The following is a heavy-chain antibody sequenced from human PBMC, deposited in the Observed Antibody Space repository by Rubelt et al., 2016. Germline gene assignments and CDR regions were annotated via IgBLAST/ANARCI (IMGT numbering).Heavy chain of an antibody. D-gene: IGHD6-13*01. CDR2: ISGGGGSA. J-gene: IGHJ4*02. CDR3: AREVAAAGMGGPFGY. V-gene: IGHV3-23*01. Sequence: GSGGGLVQPGGSLRLSCAASGFTFTTHGMSWVRQAPGKGLEWVSTISGGGGSAYYADSVRGRFTISRDNSKNALYLRMNSLRVDDTAVYYCAREVAAAGMGGPFGYWGQGTPVTVSS. CDR1: GFTFTTHG.